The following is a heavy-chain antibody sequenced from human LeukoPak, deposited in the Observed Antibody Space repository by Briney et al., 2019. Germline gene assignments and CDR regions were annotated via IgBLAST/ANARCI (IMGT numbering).Heavy chain of an antibody. CDR1: VGSVSSGSYY. CDR3: ARGTVVTAYFDY. Sequence: SETLSLICTVSVGSVSSGSYYWSWIRQPPGKGLEWIGYIYYSGSTNYNPSLKSRVTISVDASKNQFSLKLSSVTAADTAVYYCARGTVVTAYFDYWGQGTLVTVSS. V-gene: IGHV4-61*01. J-gene: IGHJ4*02. D-gene: IGHD2-21*02. CDR2: IYYSGST.